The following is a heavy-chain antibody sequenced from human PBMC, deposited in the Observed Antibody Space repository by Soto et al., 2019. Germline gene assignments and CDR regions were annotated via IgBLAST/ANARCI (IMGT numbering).Heavy chain of an antibody. D-gene: IGHD3-9*01. Sequence: NPSETLSLTCTISGGSISVYYWSWIRQSPGQGLEWIGYIYDSGSPYYNPSLKTRVTISADTSKNQISLKLTSATAADTAVYFCARGVGSSPPRYWGQGTLVTVSS. CDR2: IYDSGSP. CDR1: GGSISVYY. CDR3: ARGVGSSPPRY. J-gene: IGHJ4*02. V-gene: IGHV4-59*01.